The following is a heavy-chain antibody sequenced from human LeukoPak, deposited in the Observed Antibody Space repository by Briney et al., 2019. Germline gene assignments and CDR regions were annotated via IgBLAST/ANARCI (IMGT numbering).Heavy chain of an antibody. D-gene: IGHD3-22*01. CDR2: ISYDGSNK. CDR3: ASYYDSSGYSTFDY. V-gene: IGHV3-30-3*01. CDR1: GFTFSNNW. J-gene: IGHJ4*02. Sequence: GGSLRLSCVVSGFTFSNNWMSWVRQAPGKGLEWVAVISYDGSNKYYADSVKGRFTISRGNSKNTLYLQMNSLRAEDTAVYYCASYYDSSGYSTFDYWGQGTLVTVSS.